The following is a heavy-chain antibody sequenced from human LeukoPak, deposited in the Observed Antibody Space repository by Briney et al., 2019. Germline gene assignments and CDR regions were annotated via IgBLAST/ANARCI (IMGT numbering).Heavy chain of an antibody. Sequence: PGGSLRLSGAASGFTFSSYAMSWVRQAPGKGLEWVSAISGSGHSTFYADSVKGRFTISRDNFKNVLYLEMSSLRAEDTAVYYCAKDCWFDPWGQGTLVTVSS. J-gene: IGHJ5*02. CDR2: ISGSGHST. CDR1: GFTFSSYA. CDR3: AKDCWFDP. V-gene: IGHV3-23*01.